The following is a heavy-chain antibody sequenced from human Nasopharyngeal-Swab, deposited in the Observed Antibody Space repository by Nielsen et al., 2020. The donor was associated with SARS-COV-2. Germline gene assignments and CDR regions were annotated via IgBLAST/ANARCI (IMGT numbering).Heavy chain of an antibody. Sequence: ASVKVSCKTSGYTFIGYYIHWVRQATGQGLEWMGRFNPNSGGTNYAQELQGRVTMTGDTSISTAYMELSRVRYDDTAMYYCTRDRGSGYFDSWGQGTLVIVSS. D-gene: IGHD3-3*01. CDR1: GYTFIGYY. J-gene: IGHJ4*02. V-gene: IGHV1-2*06. CDR2: FNPNSGGT. CDR3: TRDRGSGYFDS.